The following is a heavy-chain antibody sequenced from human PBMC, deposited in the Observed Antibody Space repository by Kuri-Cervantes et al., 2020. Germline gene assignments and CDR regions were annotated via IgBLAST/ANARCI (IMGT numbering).Heavy chain of an antibody. J-gene: IGHJ4*02. Sequence: ASVKVSCKASGYTFTGYYVHWVRQAPGQGLEWMGWMNPNSGGTNSAQKFQGRVTMTRNTSISTAYMELSSLRSEDTAVYYCARLSSYYGSGSYETEDYWGQGTLVTVSS. CDR3: ARLSSYYGSGSYETEDY. CDR1: GYTFTGYY. CDR2: MNPNSGGT. V-gene: IGHV1-2*02. D-gene: IGHD3-10*01.